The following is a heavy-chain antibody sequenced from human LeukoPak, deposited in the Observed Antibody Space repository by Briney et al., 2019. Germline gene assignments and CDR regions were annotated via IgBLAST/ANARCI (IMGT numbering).Heavy chain of an antibody. Sequence: ASVKISCKASGYTFIRYAINWLRQVPGQGLEWMGWINMYTANPAYAQGFTERFVFSLDTSVSTAYLEISNLKAEDTAVYYCARHDNDDDFDYWGQGTLVTVSS. CDR3: ARHDNDDDFDY. CDR2: INMYTANP. D-gene: IGHD3-16*01. CDR1: GYTFIRYA. J-gene: IGHJ4*02. V-gene: IGHV7-4-1*02.